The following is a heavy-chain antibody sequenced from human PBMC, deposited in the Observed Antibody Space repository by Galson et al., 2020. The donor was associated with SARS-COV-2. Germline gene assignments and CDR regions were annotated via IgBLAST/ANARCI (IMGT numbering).Heavy chain of an antibody. CDR1: GFTFSNFA. J-gene: IGHJ4*02. V-gene: IGHV3-30*18. D-gene: IGHD1-26*01. CDR3: AKDQWELRALDY. CDR2: ISDDGTNT. Sequence: GGSLRLSCAASGFTFSNFAMHWVRQAPGKGLEWVAVISDDGTNTYYRDSVKGRFSISRDNSKNTLYLQMNSLRAEDTASYYCAKDQWELRALDYWGQGTLVTVSS.